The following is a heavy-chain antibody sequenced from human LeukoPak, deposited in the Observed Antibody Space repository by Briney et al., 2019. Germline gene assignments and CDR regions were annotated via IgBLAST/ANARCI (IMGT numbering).Heavy chain of an antibody. CDR3: ARDELGIGDYFAC. V-gene: IGHV1-18*01. D-gene: IGHD3-10*01. Sequence: ASVQVSCESSVYTFTDYGLNWVRQAPGQGLEWMGWISAYDGNKHYAQNFQGRITLTIDTYTTTAYMDLRSLRSDDTALYFCARDELGIGDYFACWGQGTLVTVSS. CDR1: VYTFTDYG. J-gene: IGHJ4*02. CDR2: ISAYDGNK.